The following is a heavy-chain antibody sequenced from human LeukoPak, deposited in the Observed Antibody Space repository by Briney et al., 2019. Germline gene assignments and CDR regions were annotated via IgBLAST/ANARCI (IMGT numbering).Heavy chain of an antibody. CDR2: ISGRGDGT. V-gene: IGHV3-23*01. CDR3: AKDSGAWGFDT. J-gene: IGHJ5*02. Sequence: PGGSLRLSCAASGFTFSTYTMNWVRQAPGKGLEWVSAISGRGDGTYYADFVKGRFTISRDNSKNTLYLQMNSLRAEDSAVFYCAKDSGAWGFDTWGQGTLVTVSS. CDR1: GFTFSTYT.